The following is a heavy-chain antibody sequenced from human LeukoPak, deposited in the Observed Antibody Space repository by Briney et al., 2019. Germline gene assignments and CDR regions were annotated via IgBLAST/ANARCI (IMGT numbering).Heavy chain of an antibody. Sequence: AAVTVSFTASGYTLTDYYIHWVRQAPGQGLEWMGWINIKVGGTNYAQQFQGRVTMTRDTSISTAYMELSRLRFDDTAVYYCARGQDLVVDYWGQGTLVTVSS. CDR3: ARGQDLVVDY. J-gene: IGHJ4*02. CDR2: INIKVGGT. D-gene: IGHD3-10*01. CDR1: GYTLTDYY. V-gene: IGHV1-2*02.